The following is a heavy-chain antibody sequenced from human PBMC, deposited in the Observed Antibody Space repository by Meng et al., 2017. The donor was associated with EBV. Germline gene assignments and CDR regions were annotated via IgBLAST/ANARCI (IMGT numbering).Heavy chain of an antibody. CDR2: IYDGGTT. CDR1: GGSVSGGTFH. J-gene: IGHJ4*02. D-gene: IGHD2-2*01. CDR3: AKSSSSTPGVVDS. V-gene: IGHV4-61*01. Sequence: QVQLQEAGPGLVKPSETLSLTCTVSGGSVSGGTFHWSWIRQPPGKELQWIGYIYDGGTTIYNPSLKSRVTIFLDTSRNQFSLGLRSVTTADTAVYYCAKSSSSTPGVVDSWGQGTLVTVSS.